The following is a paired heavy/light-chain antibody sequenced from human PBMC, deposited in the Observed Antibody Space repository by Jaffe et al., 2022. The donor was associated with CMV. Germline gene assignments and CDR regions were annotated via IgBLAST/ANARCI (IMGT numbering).Light chain of an antibody. J-gene: IGLJ3*02. CDR1: SSDVGSYNR. V-gene: IGLV2-18*02. CDR2: EVS. CDR3: SSYTSSSTNWV. Sequence: QSALTQPPSVSGSPGQSVTISCTGTSSDVGSYNRVSWYQQPPGTAPKLMIYEVSNRPSGVPDRFSGSKSGNTASLTISGLQAEDEADYYCSSYTSSSTNWVFGGGTKLTVL.
Heavy chain of an antibody. V-gene: IGHV4-59*08. Sequence: QVQLQESGPGLVKPSETLSLTCTVSGGSISSYYWSWIRQPPGKGLEWIGYIYYSGSTNYNPSLKSRVTISVDTSKNQFSLKLSSVTAADTAVYYCARHGLTGYSSGWAKRVYYYYMDVWGKGTTVTVSS. D-gene: IGHD6-19*01. J-gene: IGHJ6*03. CDR3: ARHGLTGYSSGWAKRVYYYYMDV. CDR1: GGSISSYY. CDR2: IYYSGST.